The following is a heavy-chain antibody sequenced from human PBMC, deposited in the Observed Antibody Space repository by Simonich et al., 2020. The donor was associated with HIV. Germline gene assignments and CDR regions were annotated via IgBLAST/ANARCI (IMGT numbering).Heavy chain of an antibody. J-gene: IGHJ4*02. D-gene: IGHD6-6*01. V-gene: IGHV4-34*01. CDR3: ARQSLAARLFDD. Sequence: QALLKQWGTGLLKPSEPLSLTCAVYAGSFSGHYWSWLRQFPGKGLEWIAEINHSGHTIYRPSLKGRVTISVEPSKNQFSLKLSSVTAADTAVYYCARQSLAARLFDDWGQGTLVTVSS. CDR1: AGSFSGHY. CDR2: INHSGHT.